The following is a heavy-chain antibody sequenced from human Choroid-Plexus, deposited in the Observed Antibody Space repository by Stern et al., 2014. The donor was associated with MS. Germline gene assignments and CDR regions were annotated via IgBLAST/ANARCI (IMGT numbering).Heavy chain of an antibody. V-gene: IGHV3-30*18. CDR1: GFTFGSCA. D-gene: IGHD2/OR15-2a*01. CDR3: AKDRQYLTYFFDH. Sequence: QVQLVQSGGGVVQPGRPLRLSCVASGFTFGSCAMHWVRQAPGTGLEWGAGVSSDGSNKYYADSVKGRFTISRDKSQNTLYMQMSSLRPEDTAVYYCAKDRQYLTYFFDHWGQGSLVTVSS. CDR2: VSSDGSNK. J-gene: IGHJ5*02.